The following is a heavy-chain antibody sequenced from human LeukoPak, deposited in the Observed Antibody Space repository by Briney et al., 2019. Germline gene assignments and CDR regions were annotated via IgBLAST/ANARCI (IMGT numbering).Heavy chain of an antibody. D-gene: IGHD3-10*01. CDR3: ARARRGMVRMNFDY. CDR2: ISYDGSNK. Sequence: GGSLRLSCAASGFTFSSYAMHWVRQAPGKGLEWVAVISYDGSNKYYADSVKGRFTISRDNSKNTLYLQMNSLRAEDTAVYYCARARRGMVRMNFDYWGQGTLVTVSS. J-gene: IGHJ4*02. V-gene: IGHV3-30*04. CDR1: GFTFSSYA.